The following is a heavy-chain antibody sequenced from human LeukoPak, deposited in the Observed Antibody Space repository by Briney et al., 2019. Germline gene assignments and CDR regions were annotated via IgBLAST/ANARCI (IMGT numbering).Heavy chain of an antibody. CDR1: GFTVSSNY. V-gene: IGHV3-66*02. D-gene: IGHD6-13*01. J-gene: IGHJ3*02. CDR3: ARDQQLVAFDI. Sequence: PGGSLRLSCAASGFTVSSNYMSWVRRAPGKGLEWVSVIYSGGSTYYADSVKGRFTISRDNSKNTLYLQMNSLRAEDTAVYYCARDQQLVAFDIWGQGTMVTVSS. CDR2: IYSGGST.